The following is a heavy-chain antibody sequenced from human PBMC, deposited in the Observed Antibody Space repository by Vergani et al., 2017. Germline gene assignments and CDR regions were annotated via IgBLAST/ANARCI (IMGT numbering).Heavy chain of an antibody. CDR1: GYTFTGYY. V-gene: IGHV1-2*02. CDR3: ARVANYDILTGETFIDY. CDR2: INPNSGGT. D-gene: IGHD3-9*01. J-gene: IGHJ4*02. Sequence: QVQLVQSGAEVKKPGASVKVSCKASGYTFTGYYMHWVRQAPGQGLEWMGWINPNSGGTNYAQKFQGRVTMTRDTSISTAYMELSSLRSEDTAVYYCARVANYDILTGETFIDYWGQGTLVTVSS.